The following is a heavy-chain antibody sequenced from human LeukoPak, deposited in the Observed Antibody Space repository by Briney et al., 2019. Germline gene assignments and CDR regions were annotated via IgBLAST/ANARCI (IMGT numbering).Heavy chain of an antibody. J-gene: IGHJ4*02. Sequence: PGGSLRLSCAASGFTFSNDPMSWVRQTPGEGLEWVSTINYSGGSTYYADSVKGRFTISRDNSKNTLYLQMNSLRVDDTAVYYCANRLGWRAFECWGQGTLVTVSS. CDR3: ANRLGWRAFEC. D-gene: IGHD6-25*01. V-gene: IGHV3-23*01. CDR1: GFTFSNDP. CDR2: INYSGGST.